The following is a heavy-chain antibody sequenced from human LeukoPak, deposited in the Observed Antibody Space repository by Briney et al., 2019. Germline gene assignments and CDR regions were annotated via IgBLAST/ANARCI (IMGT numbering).Heavy chain of an antibody. V-gene: IGHV3-48*01. CDR2: TTSSGKTI. Sequence: GGSLRLSCAASGFTFSSYTMNWVRQAPGKGLEWVSYTTSSGKTIYYGDSVEGRFTISRDNAKNSLYLQMSSLRAEDTAVYYCARQSTCSDNCYYRHFDLWGRGTMVTVSS. CDR3: ARQSTCSDNCYYRHFDL. D-gene: IGHD2-21*01. J-gene: IGHJ4*02. CDR1: GFTFSSYT.